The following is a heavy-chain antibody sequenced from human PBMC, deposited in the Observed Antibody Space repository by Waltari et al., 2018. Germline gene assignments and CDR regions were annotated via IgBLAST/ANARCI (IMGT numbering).Heavy chain of an antibody. CDR2: ITRRSSTS. V-gene: IGHV3-48*01. CDR1: GFTFTTYS. D-gene: IGHD7-27*01. Sequence: EVQLVQSGGDLVQPGGSLRLSCAASGFTFTTYSMAWVRKAPGKGLELFSYITRRSSTSNSADSVGGRFTTSRDNAKNSLYLQMNSLRVEDTAVYYCARVGGAALTEGFDYWGQGTLVTVSS. J-gene: IGHJ4*02. CDR3: ARVGGAALTEGFDY.